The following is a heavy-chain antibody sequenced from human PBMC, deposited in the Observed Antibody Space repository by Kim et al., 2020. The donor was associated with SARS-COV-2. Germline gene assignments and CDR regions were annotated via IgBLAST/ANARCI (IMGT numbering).Heavy chain of an antibody. D-gene: IGHD6-13*01. V-gene: IGHV5-10-1*01. CDR3: ARQQQQQLAYYYYYGMDV. CDR2: IDPSDSYT. CDR1: GYSFTSYW. J-gene: IGHJ6*02. Sequence: GESLKISCKGSGYSFTSYWISWVRQMPGKGLEWMGRIDPSDSYTNYSPSFQGHVTISADKSISTAYLQWSSLKASDTAMYYCARQQQQQLAYYYYYGMDVWGQGTTVTVSS.